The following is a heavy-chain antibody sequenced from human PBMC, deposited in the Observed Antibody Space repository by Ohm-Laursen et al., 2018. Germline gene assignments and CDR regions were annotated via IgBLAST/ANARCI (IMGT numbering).Heavy chain of an antibody. V-gene: IGHV3-9*01. J-gene: IGHJ4*02. D-gene: IGHD1-7*01. CDR1: GFTFEDSA. CDR2: ISWNSVTL. CDR3: AKDFRTGINWNYGGHFGY. Sequence: SLRLSCTASGFTFEDSAMQWVRQAPGKGLEWVAGISWNSVTLDYADSVKGRFTISRDNSENTLYLQMNSLGAEDTAVYYCAKDFRTGINWNYGGHFGYWGQGTLVTVSS.